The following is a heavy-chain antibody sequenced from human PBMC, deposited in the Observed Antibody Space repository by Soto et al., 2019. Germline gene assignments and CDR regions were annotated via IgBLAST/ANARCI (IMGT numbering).Heavy chain of an antibody. J-gene: IGHJ6*02. Sequence: GESLKISCKGSGYSSTSYWIGWVRQMHGKGLEWMGIIYPGDSDTRYSPSFQGQVTISADKSISTAYLQWSSLKASDTAMYYCERHLGGYCSGGSCYLLYGMDVWGQGTTVTVSS. CDR1: GYSSTSYW. CDR3: ERHLGGYCSGGSCYLLYGMDV. V-gene: IGHV5-51*01. D-gene: IGHD2-15*01. CDR2: IYPGDSDT.